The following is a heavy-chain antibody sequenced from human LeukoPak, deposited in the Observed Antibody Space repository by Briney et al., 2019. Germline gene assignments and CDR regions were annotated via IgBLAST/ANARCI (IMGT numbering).Heavy chain of an antibody. V-gene: IGHV3-7*01. CDR1: GFTFSNYW. Sequence: GGSLRLSCAASGFTFSNYWMGWVRQAPGKGLEWVANIKTDGYDKYYADSVKGRFTISRDNAKSSLYLQMDSLRAEDTAVYYCAREYRGSSWDTCDYWGQGTLVTVSS. J-gene: IGHJ4*02. CDR2: IKTDGYDK. D-gene: IGHD6-13*01. CDR3: AREYRGSSWDTCDY.